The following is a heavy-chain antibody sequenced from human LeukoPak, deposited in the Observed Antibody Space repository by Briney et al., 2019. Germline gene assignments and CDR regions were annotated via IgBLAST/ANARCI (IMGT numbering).Heavy chain of an antibody. V-gene: IGHV1-69*04. D-gene: IGHD4-17*01. CDR3: ARDFRAYGDYEVRPYYYYYYGMDV. CDR2: IIPILGIA. CDR1: GGTFSSYA. Sequence: SVKVSCKASGGTFSSYAISWVRQAPGQGLEWMGRIIPILGIANYAQKFQGRVTITADKSTSTAYMELSSLRSEDTAVYYCARDFRAYGDYEVRPYYYYYYGMDVWGQGTTVTVSS. J-gene: IGHJ6*02.